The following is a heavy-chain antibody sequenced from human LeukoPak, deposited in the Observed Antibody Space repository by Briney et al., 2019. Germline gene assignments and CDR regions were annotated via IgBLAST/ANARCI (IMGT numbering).Heavy chain of an antibody. Sequence: PGGSLRLSCAASGFTFSSYAMNWVRQAPGKGLEWVSYISSSSSTIYYADSVKGRFTISRDNAKNSLYLQMNSLRDEDTAVYYCARVHITMVRGACGPFDYWGQGTLVTVSS. CDR1: GFTFSSYA. CDR3: ARVHITMVRGACGPFDY. D-gene: IGHD3-10*01. CDR2: ISSSSSTI. J-gene: IGHJ4*02. V-gene: IGHV3-48*02.